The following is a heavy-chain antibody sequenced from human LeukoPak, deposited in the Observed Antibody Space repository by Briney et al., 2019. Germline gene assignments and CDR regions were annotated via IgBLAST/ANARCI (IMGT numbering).Heavy chain of an antibody. CDR1: GGSISSYY. V-gene: IGHV4-34*01. CDR2: INHSGST. D-gene: IGHD3-10*01. CDR3: ARRVGRYFGERAYYYNYMDV. Sequence: KTSETLSLTCSVSGGSISSYYWSWIRQPPGKGLEWIGEINHSGSTKYNPSLKSRVTISVDTSKKQFSLKLGSVTAADTAVYYCARRVGRYFGERAYYYNYMDVWGKGTTVTISS. J-gene: IGHJ6*03.